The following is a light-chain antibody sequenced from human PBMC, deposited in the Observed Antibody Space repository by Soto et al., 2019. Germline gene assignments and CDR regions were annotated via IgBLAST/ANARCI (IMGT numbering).Light chain of an antibody. J-gene: IGKJ1*01. Sequence: DIQMTQSPSTLSASVGDRVTITCRASQSISNWLAWYQQKPGKAPKLLIYKASSLESGVPSRFSGSGSGTEFTLTISSLQPDDFATYYCQQDNSDSWTFGQGTKV. V-gene: IGKV1-5*03. CDR1: QSISNW. CDR3: QQDNSDSWT. CDR2: KAS.